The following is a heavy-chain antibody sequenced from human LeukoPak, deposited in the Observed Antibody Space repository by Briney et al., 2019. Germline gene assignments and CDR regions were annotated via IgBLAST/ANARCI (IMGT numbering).Heavy chain of an antibody. V-gene: IGHV4-38-2*02. D-gene: IGHD3-22*01. CDR3: ARDLTPSYYYDSSGYILDY. Sequence: SETLSLTCTVSGYSISSDYYWGLIRQPPGKGLEWIGSIYNSGSTYYNPSLKGRVTISGDTSKNPLSLQLNIVTAADTAVYYCARDLTPSYYYDSSGYILDYWGQGTMVTVSS. CDR2: IYNSGST. J-gene: IGHJ4*01. CDR1: GYSISSDYY.